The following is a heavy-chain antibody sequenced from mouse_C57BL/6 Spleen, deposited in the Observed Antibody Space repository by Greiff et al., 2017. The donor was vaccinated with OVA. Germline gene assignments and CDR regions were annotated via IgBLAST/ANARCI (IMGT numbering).Heavy chain of an antibody. V-gene: IGHV5-9*01. CDR3: ARHGGYSSFAY. CDR1: GFTFSSYT. J-gene: IGHJ3*01. D-gene: IGHD2-3*01. CDR2: ISGGGGNT. Sequence: EVQLQESGGGLVKPGGSLKLSCAASGFTFSSYTMSWVRQTPEKRLEWVATISGGGGNTYYPDSVKGRFTISRDNAKNTLYLQMSSLRSEDTALYYCARHGGYSSFAYWGQGTLVTVSA.